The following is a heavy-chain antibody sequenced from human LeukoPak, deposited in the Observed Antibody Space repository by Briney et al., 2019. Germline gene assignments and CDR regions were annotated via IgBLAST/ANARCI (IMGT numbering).Heavy chain of an antibody. J-gene: IGHJ2*01. V-gene: IGHV5-51*01. CDR2: IYIGDSDP. CDR3: AKVKSFGYWFFDL. CDR1: AYSFSTSW. Sequence: ESLQISSQGSAYSFSTSWIAWVRQAPRKGLEWVGTIYIGDSDPRYSPSFHWHVTMSAEKSVQTASLQWDSLQGSDTGIYYCAKVKSFGYWFFDLWGRGTLVAVSS. D-gene: IGHD3-16*01.